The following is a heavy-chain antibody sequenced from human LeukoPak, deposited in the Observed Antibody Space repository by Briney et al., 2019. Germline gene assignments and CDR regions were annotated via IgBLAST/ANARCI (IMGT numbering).Heavy chain of an antibody. CDR2: ISAYNGNT. V-gene: IGHV1-18*01. J-gene: IGHJ6*02. CDR1: GYTFTSYG. CDR3: ARDPVTGTTPSRNYGMDV. D-gene: IGHD1-20*01. Sequence: GASVKVSCKASGYTFTSYGISWVRQAPGQGLEWMGWISAYNGNTNYAQKLQGRVTMTTDTSTSTAYMELRSLRSDDTAVYYCARDPVTGTTPSRNYGMDVWGQGTTVTVSS.